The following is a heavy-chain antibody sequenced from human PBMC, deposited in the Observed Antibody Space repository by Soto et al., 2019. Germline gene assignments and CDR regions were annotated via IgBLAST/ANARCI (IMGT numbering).Heavy chain of an antibody. CDR3: ARDRANYDILTGYYPVPGYFDY. CDR1: GGSFSGYY. Sequence: QVQLQQWGAGLLKPSETLSLTCAVYGGSFSGYYWSWIRQPPGKGLEWIGEINHSGSTNYNPSLKSRVTISVDTSKNQFSLKLSSVTAADTAVYYCARDRANYDILTGYYPVPGYFDYWGQGTLVTVSS. D-gene: IGHD3-9*01. J-gene: IGHJ4*02. CDR2: INHSGST. V-gene: IGHV4-34*01.